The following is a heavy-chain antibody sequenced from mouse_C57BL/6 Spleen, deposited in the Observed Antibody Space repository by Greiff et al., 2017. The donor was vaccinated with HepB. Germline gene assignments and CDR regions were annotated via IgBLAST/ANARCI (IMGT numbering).Heavy chain of an antibody. Sequence: EGKLMESGPELVKPGASVKIPCKASGYTFTDYNMDWVKQSHGKSLEWIGDINPNNGGTIYNQKFKGKATLTVDKSSSTAYMELRSLTSEDTAVYYCARKGEGYDGVDYWGQGTTLTVSS. J-gene: IGHJ2*01. CDR1: GYTFTDYN. CDR3: ARKGEGYDGVDY. V-gene: IGHV1-18*01. CDR2: INPNNGGT. D-gene: IGHD2-2*01.